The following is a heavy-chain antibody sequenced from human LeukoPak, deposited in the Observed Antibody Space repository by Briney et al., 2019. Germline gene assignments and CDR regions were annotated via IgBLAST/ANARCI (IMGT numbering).Heavy chain of an antibody. CDR1: GYTFTIYD. D-gene: IGHD6-6*01. CDR2: MNPNSGNT. CDR3: ARVYRRGSSSSLIDYYFDY. J-gene: IGHJ4*02. V-gene: IGHV1-8*01. Sequence: GASVKVSCKASGYTFTIYDINWVRQATGQGLEWMGWMNPNSGNTGYAQKFQGRVTMTRNTSINTAYMEVSSLRSEDTAVYYCARVYRRGSSSSLIDYYFDYWGQGTLVTVSS.